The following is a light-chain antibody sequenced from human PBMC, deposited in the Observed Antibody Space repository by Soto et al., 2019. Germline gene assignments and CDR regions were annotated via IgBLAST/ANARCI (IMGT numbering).Light chain of an antibody. CDR3: GADHGSGSNFVVV. V-gene: IGLV9-49*01. J-gene: IGLJ2*01. CDR1: SGYSNYK. Sequence: HLVLTQPPSASASLGASVTLTCTLSSGYSNYKVDWYQQRPGKGPRFVMRVGTGGIVGSKGDGIPDRFSVLGSGLNRYLTSKNIQEEDESDYHCGADHGSGSNFVVVFGGGTKLTVL. CDR2: VGTGGIVG.